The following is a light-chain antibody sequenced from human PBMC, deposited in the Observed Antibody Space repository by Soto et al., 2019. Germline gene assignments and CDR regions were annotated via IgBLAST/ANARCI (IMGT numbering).Light chain of an antibody. Sequence: DIQMTQSPSSVSASVGDRVTITCRASQGISRWLAWYQQKPGIAPKLLIYAASSLQSGVPSRFSGSGSGTDFTLTITSLQAEDFATYYCQQANSFPHTFGHGTKLEIK. CDR1: QGISRW. CDR2: AAS. J-gene: IGKJ2*01. V-gene: IGKV1-12*01. CDR3: QQANSFPHT.